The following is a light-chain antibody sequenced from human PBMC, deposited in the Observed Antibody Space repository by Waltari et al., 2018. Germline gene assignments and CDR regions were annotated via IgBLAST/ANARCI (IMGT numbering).Light chain of an antibody. Sequence: SSELTQDPAVSVALGQTVRITSQRDSLRSYYASWHQQKPGQAHVLVIYGKNTRPSGIPDRFSGSSSGNTASLTITGAQAEDEADYYCNSRDSSGNHLAVFGGGTKLTVL. V-gene: IGLV3-19*01. J-gene: IGLJ2*01. CDR3: NSRDSSGNHLAV. CDR1: SLRSYY. CDR2: GKN.